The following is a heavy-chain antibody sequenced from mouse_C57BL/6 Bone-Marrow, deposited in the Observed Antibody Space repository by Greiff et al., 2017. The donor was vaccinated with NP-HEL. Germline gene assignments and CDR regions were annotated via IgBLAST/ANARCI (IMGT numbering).Heavy chain of an antibody. CDR1: GFTFSDYG. CDR2: ISSGSSTI. Sequence: EVKLVESGGGLVKPGGSLKLSCAASGFTFSDYGMHWVRQAPEKGLEWVAYISSGSSTIYYADTVKGRFTISRDNAKNTLFLQMTSLRSEDTAMYYCARQVVYWYFDVWGTGTTVTVSS. D-gene: IGHD1-1*01. V-gene: IGHV5-17*01. CDR3: ARQVVYWYFDV. J-gene: IGHJ1*03.